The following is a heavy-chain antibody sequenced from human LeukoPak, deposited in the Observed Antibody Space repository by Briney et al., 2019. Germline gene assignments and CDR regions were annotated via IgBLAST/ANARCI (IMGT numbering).Heavy chain of an antibody. CDR1: GDPFISHG. V-gene: IGHV1-69*05. Sequence: SVKVSCKTSGDPFISHGISWVRQAPGQGLEWMGGIIPVFHTAKYAQNFQDRLTITTDESTDTVYMELSSLRSVDTAVYYCARDYNFDSSPYDDALDIWGQGTMVTVSS. D-gene: IGHD3-22*01. CDR2: IIPVFHTA. J-gene: IGHJ3*02. CDR3: ARDYNFDSSPYDDALDI.